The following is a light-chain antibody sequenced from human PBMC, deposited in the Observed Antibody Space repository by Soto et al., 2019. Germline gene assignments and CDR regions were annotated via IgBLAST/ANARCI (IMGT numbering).Light chain of an antibody. CDR1: QSVSSY. CDR2: DAS. V-gene: IGKV3-11*01. J-gene: IGKJ5*01. CDR3: QQRSNSPPNT. Sequence: EIVLTQSPATLSLSPGERATLSCRASQSVSSYLAWYQQKPGQAPRLLIYDASNRATGIPARFSGSGSGTDFTLTISSLEPEDFAVYYCQQRSNSPPNTFGQGTRLEIK.